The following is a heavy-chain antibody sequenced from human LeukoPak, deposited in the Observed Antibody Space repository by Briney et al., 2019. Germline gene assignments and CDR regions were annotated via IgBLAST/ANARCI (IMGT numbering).Heavy chain of an antibody. CDR1: GGSISSYY. CDR2: IYYSGST. D-gene: IGHD5-18*01. Sequence: SETLSLTCTVSGGSISSYYWSWIRQPPGKGLEWIGYIYYSGSTNYNPSLKSRVTISVDTSKNQFSLKLSSVTAADTAVYYCARHGTQDTAMVWGYWGQGTLVTVSS. V-gene: IGHV4-59*08. CDR3: ARHGTQDTAMVWGY. J-gene: IGHJ4*02.